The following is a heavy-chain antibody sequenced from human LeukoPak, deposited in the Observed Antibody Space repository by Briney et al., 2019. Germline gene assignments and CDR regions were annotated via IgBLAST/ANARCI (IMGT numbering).Heavy chain of an antibody. J-gene: IGHJ4*02. CDR1: GGSISSSY. D-gene: IGHD3-10*01. CDR2: INTSGTT. CDR3: ARNVNTLAQLYGSGSYEYYFDY. V-gene: IGHV4-4*07. Sequence: SETLSLTSTVSGGSISSSYCSWFRQPAAKGLEWIGRINTSGTTNYTPSLKSRVTMSVDTSKNHFSLKLSSVPAADTAVYYCARNVNTLAQLYGSGSYEYYFDYWGQGTLVTVSS.